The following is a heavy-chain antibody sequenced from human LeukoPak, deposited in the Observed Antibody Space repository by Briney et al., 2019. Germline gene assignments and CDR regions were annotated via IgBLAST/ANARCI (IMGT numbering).Heavy chain of an antibody. V-gene: IGHV4-34*01. J-gene: IGHJ5*02. D-gene: IGHD2/OR15-2a*01. CDR3: TRGQYERNP. CDR2: INHSGRT. CDR1: GGSISSYY. Sequence: SETLSLTCTVSGGSISSYYWSWIRQPPGKGLEWIGEINHSGRTYFNPSLKSRVTLSVDTSKNQFSLKLTSVTAADTAVYYCTRGQYERNPWGQGTLVTVSS.